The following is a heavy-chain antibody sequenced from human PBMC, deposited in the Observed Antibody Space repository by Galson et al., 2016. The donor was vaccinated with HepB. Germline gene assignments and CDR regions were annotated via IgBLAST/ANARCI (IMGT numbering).Heavy chain of an antibody. D-gene: IGHD2-2*01. V-gene: IGHV4-34*01. CDR3: ARGETGYCSGTRFYSRYFHY. CDR2: VNHSGGT. Sequence: SETLSLTCAVSGGSFSDYYWSAIRQPPGKGLEWIAEVNHSGGTNFNPSLKSRVTISVDTSKNRFSLRLSSVTAADTAVYYCARGETGYCSGTRFYSRYFHYWGQGTLVTVSS. J-gene: IGHJ1*01. CDR1: GGSFSDYY.